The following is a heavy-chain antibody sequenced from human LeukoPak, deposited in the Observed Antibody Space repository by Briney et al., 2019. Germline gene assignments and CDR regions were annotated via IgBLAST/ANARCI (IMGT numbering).Heavy chain of an antibody. CDR3: ARETYYFDY. J-gene: IGHJ4*02. V-gene: IGHV3-7*01. CDR1: GFTFSSYW. CDR2: IKQDGSEK. Sequence: GGYLRLSCAASGFTFSSYWMSWVRQAPGKGREWGANIKQDGSEKYYVDSVKGRFTSSRYNSKNTLYLQMNSLRSEDTAVYYCARETYYFDYWGQGTLVTVSS.